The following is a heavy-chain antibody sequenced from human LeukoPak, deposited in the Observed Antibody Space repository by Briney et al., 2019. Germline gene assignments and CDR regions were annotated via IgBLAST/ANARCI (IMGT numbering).Heavy chain of an antibody. CDR3: ARAYYYGSGSPSNEGYYYGMDV. Sequence: GGSLRLSCAASGFTFSSYSMNWVRQAPGKGLEWVSSIRSSSSYMYYADSVKGRFTISRDNAKNSLYLQMNSLRAEDTAVYYCARAYYYGSGSPSNEGYYYGMDVWGQGTTVTVSS. CDR2: IRSSSSYM. J-gene: IGHJ6*02. CDR1: GFTFSSYS. D-gene: IGHD3-10*01. V-gene: IGHV3-21*01.